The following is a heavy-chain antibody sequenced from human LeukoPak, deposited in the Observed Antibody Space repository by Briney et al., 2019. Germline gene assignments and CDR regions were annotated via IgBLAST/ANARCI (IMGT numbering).Heavy chain of an antibody. J-gene: IGHJ4*02. CDR1: GFTFNTYW. D-gene: IGHD3-10*01. CDR3: ARDPVRRDSY. Sequence: GGSLRLSCAASGFTFNTYWMHWVRQAPGKGLVWVSHINPDGSQTNYADSVTGRFTISRDNAKNTLYLQMNSLRAEDTPVCYCARDPVRRDSYWGQGTLVTVSS. V-gene: IGHV3-74*01. CDR2: INPDGSQT.